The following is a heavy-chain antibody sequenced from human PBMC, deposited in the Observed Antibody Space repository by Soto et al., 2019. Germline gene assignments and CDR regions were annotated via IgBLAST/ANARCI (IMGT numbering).Heavy chain of an antibody. CDR1: GFTFSDYY. Sequence: GGSLRLSCAASGFTFSDYYMSWIRQAPGKGLEWVSYISSSSSYTNYADSVKGRFTISRDNAKNSLYLQMNSLRAEDTAVYYCARRTDGITGTTFALRFDPWGQGTLVTVSS. D-gene: IGHD1-7*01. CDR3: ARRTDGITGTTFALRFDP. CDR2: ISSSSSYT. J-gene: IGHJ5*02. V-gene: IGHV3-11*06.